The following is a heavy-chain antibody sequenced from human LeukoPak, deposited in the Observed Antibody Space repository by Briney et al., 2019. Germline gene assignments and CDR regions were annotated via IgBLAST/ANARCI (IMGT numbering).Heavy chain of an antibody. CDR2: ISGSGSSI. V-gene: IGHV3-48*03. D-gene: IGHD1-7*01. CDR1: GCTFSSYE. Sequence: GGSLRLSCAASGCTFSSYEMNWVRQAPGKGLEWVSYISGSGSSINYADSLRGRFTISRDNAKNSLYLQMNSLRGKDTAVYYCARDGRNYGLYWGQGTLVTVSS. CDR3: ARDGRNYGLY. J-gene: IGHJ4*02.